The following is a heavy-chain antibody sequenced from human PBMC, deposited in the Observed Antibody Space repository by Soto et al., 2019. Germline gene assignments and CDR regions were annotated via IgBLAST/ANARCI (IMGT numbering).Heavy chain of an antibody. CDR2: INPNSGGT. V-gene: IGHV1-2*04. CDR1: GYTFTGYY. CDR3: ARAKREGSYYRYYYYGMDV. Sequence: VSSRGAGYTFTGYYMLCVLQAKGKGLEWMGWINPNSGGTNYAQKFQGWVTMTRDTSISTAYMELSRLRSDDTAVYYCARAKREGSYYRYYYYGMDVWGQGTTVTVSS. J-gene: IGHJ6*02. D-gene: IGHD3-10*01.